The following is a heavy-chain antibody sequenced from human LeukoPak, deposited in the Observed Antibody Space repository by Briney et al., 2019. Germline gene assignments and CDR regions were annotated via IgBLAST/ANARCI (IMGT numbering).Heavy chain of an antibody. D-gene: IGHD5-12*01. Sequence: ASVKVSCKASGYTFTSYDINWVRQATGQGLEWMGWVNPNSGNTGYTQKFQGRVTMTRNTSISTAYMELSSLRSEDTAVYYCARVTVDIVAKTMSHYSYGMDVRGQGTTVTVSS. CDR3: ARVTVDIVAKTMSHYSYGMDV. CDR2: VNPNSGNT. J-gene: IGHJ6*02. V-gene: IGHV1-8*01. CDR1: GYTFTSYD.